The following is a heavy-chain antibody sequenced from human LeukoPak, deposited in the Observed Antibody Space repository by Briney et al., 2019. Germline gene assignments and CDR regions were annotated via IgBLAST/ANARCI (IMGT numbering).Heavy chain of an antibody. D-gene: IGHD3/OR15-3a*01. CDR1: GFTFSSYG. CDR3: ANRRPGLFLQGHYYYMDV. CDR2: IRYDGSNK. Sequence: PGGSLRLSCAASGFTFSSYGMHWVRQAPGKGLEWVAFIRYDGSNKYYADSVKGRFTISRDNSKNTLYLQMNSLRAEDTAVYYCANRRPGLFLQGHYYYMDVWGKGTTVTVSS. J-gene: IGHJ6*03. V-gene: IGHV3-30*02.